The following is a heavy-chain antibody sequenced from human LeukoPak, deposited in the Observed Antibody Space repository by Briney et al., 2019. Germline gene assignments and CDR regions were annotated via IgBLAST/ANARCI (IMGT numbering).Heavy chain of an antibody. D-gene: IGHD6-19*01. V-gene: IGHV4-30-4*08. CDR1: GVSISSGDYY. Sequence: PSQALSLTGTVSGVSISSGDYYWSWIRQPPGKGLEWLGYIYYSGSTNYNPSLKSRVTISLDTSKNQFSLKVISVTAADTAVYYCARGGWYVDYWGQGTLVTVSS. CDR3: ARGGWYVDY. CDR2: IYYSGST. J-gene: IGHJ4*02.